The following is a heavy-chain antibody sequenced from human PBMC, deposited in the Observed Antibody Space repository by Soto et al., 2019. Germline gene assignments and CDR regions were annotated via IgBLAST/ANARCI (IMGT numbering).Heavy chain of an antibody. J-gene: IGHJ4*02. CDR3: ARQIYDSDTGPNSQYYFDS. V-gene: IGHV5-10-1*01. CDR2: IHPSCYQT. CDR1: GYSFAAYW. D-gene: IGHD3-22*01. Sequence: AEALKLSCTVSGYSFAAYWITWVREKPGKGLEWMGRIHPSCYQTYCSPSFRDNGPTSATKSFTTVFLQWSSLRASDTAMYYCARQIYDSDTGPNSQYYFDSWGQGTTVTVSS.